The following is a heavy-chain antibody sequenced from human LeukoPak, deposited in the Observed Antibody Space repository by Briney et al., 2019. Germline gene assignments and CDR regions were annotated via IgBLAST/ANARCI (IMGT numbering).Heavy chain of an antibody. V-gene: IGHV3-23*01. CDR1: GFTFSSYA. CDR2: ITGSTGST. Sequence: PGGSLRLSCAASGFTFSSYAMTWVRQPPGKGLEGVSSITGSTGSTYYADSVKGRFTISRDNSKNTLYLQMNSLRVEDTAVYYCAKRYSGSSGLYNFDYWGQGTLVTVSS. J-gene: IGHJ4*02. D-gene: IGHD1-26*01. CDR3: AKRYSGSSGLYNFDY.